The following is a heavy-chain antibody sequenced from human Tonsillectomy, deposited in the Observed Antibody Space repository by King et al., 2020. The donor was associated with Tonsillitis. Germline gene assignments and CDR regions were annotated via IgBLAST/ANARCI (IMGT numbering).Heavy chain of an antibody. D-gene: IGHD4-17*01. J-gene: IGHJ3*02. CDR1: GYTFTYRY. V-gene: IGHV1-45*02. CDR3: ASTSSCDDYGWAAFDI. Sequence: QLVQSGAEVKKTGSSVKVSCEASGYTFTYRYLHWVRQAPGQALEWMGWITPFNGNTNYAQKFQDRVTITRDRSMSTVYMELSSLRSEDTAMYYCASTSSCDDYGWAAFDIWGQGTMVTVSS. CDR2: ITPFNGNT.